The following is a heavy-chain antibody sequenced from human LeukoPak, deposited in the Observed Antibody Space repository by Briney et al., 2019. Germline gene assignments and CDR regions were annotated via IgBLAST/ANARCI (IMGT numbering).Heavy chain of an antibody. CDR3: AREVSQPYYFDS. V-gene: IGHV3-33*01. D-gene: IGHD2-2*01. CDR1: GFTFSKYG. Sequence: GGSLRLSCAASGFTFSKYGMHWVRQAPGKGLKWVALIWYDGSNQYYADSVKGRLTISRDNSKNTLYLQMNSLRAEDTALYYCAREVSQPYYFDSWGQGTLVTVSS. CDR2: IWYDGSNQ. J-gene: IGHJ4*02.